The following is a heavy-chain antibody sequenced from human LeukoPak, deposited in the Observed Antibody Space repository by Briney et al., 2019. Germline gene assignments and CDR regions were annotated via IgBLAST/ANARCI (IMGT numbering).Heavy chain of an antibody. Sequence: GGSLRLSCAASGFTFSSYAMSWVRQAPGKGLEWISYISSSSSSIYYADSVKGRFTISRDNSKNTLYLQMNSLRAEDTAVYYCAKDRGWQQLGAFDIWGQGTMVTVSS. CDR2: ISSSSSSI. CDR3: AKDRGWQQLGAFDI. D-gene: IGHD6-13*01. J-gene: IGHJ3*02. CDR1: GFTFSSYA. V-gene: IGHV3-23*01.